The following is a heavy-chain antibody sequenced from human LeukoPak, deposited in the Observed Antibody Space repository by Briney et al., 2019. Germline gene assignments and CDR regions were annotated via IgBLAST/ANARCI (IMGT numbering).Heavy chain of an antibody. CDR2: ISGSGANT. V-gene: IGHV3-23*01. CDR3: AKNRRVGATSDAFDI. Sequence: GGSLRLSCAASGFTFSSDAMSWVRQAPGKGLEWVSEISGSGANTYYADSVKGRFSISRDNSKNTLYLQMNSLRVEDTALYYCAKNRRVGATSDAFDIWGQGTMVTVPS. D-gene: IGHD1-26*01. CDR1: GFTFSSDA. J-gene: IGHJ3*02.